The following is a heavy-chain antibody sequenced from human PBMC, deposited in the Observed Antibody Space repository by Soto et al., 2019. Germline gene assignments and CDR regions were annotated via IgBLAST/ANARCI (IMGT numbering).Heavy chain of an antibody. V-gene: IGHV4-34*01. Sequence: QVQLQQWGAGLVKPSETLSLSCAVYGQSFSGHSWAWIRQPPGKGLEWIGEINESGSTYYNPSLKSRVTISTDTSKNQFSPKLSSVSAAYTAAYFCARGSGIVALPGELEDVKYDYWGQGTLVNVSS. J-gene: IGHJ4*02. CDR2: INESGST. CDR3: ARGSGIVALPGELEDVKYDY. CDR1: GQSFSGHS. D-gene: IGHD1-1*01.